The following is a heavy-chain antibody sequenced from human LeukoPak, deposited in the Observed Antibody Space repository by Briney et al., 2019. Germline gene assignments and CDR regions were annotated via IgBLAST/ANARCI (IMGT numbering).Heavy chain of an antibody. V-gene: IGHV3-30*03. D-gene: IGHD3-22*01. CDR1: GFSFNNYG. CDR3: ARALLLSSGYYFDY. CDR2: ISYDGSNK. Sequence: GGSLRLSCAASGFSFNNYGMHWVRQAPGKGLEWVAVISYDGSNKFYADSVKGRFTISRDKSKNTLYLQMNSLRAGDTAVYYCARALLLSSGYYFDYWGQGTLVTVSS. J-gene: IGHJ4*02.